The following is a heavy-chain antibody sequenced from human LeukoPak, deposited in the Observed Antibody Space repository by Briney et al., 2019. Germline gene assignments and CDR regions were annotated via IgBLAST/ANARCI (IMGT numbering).Heavy chain of an antibody. CDR2: IRSKTDGGTT. D-gene: IGHD4-17*01. CDR3: AKADYGSTPYYYGMDV. Sequence: GGSLRLSCAASGFTFSNTWMTWVRQAPGKGLEWVGRIRSKTDGGTTDYAAPVKGRFTISRDDSENTLYLQMNSLRAEDTAVYYCAKADYGSTPYYYGMDVWGQGTTVTVSS. CDR1: GFTFSNTW. V-gene: IGHV3-15*01. J-gene: IGHJ6*02.